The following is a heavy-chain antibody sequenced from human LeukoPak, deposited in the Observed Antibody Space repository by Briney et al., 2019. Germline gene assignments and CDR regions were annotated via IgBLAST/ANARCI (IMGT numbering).Heavy chain of an antibody. J-gene: IGHJ4*02. D-gene: IGHD6-13*01. CDR2: INGVGTTI. Sequence: GGSLRLSCAASGFTFINYWMHWVRQAPGKGLVWVSRINGVGTTISYVDSVKGRFTISRDNAKNTLYLQMNSLRAEDTAVYYCAKEAAGADFDYWGQGTLVTVSP. CDR1: GFTFINYW. CDR3: AKEAAGADFDY. V-gene: IGHV3-74*01.